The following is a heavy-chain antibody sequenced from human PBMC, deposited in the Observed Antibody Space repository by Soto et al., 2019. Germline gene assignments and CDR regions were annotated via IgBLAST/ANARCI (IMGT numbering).Heavy chain of an antibody. Sequence: CTVSGGSISSGGYYWSWIRQHPGKGLEWIGRIYTSGSTNYNPSLKSRVTMSVDTSKNQFSLKLSSVTAADTAVYYCAREVVSSSWKIRQNWFDPWGQGTLVTVSS. D-gene: IGHD6-13*01. J-gene: IGHJ5*02. CDR2: IYTSGST. V-gene: IGHV4-61*02. CDR1: GGSISSGGYY. CDR3: AREVVSSSWKIRQNWFDP.